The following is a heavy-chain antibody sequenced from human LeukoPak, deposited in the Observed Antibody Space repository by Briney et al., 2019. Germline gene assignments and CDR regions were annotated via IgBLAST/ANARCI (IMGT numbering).Heavy chain of an antibody. CDR1: GFTFSTYS. D-gene: IGHD6-13*01. V-gene: IGHV3-48*01. CDR3: ARDREKQQLPQFFYYYYMDV. CDR2: ISTSSSTM. J-gene: IGHJ6*03. Sequence: GGSLGLSCAASGFTFSTYSMNWVRQAPGKGLEWVSYISTSSSTMYYADSVKGRFTISRDNARNSLYLQMNSLRAEDTAVYYCARDREKQQLPQFFYYYYMDVWGKGTTVTVSS.